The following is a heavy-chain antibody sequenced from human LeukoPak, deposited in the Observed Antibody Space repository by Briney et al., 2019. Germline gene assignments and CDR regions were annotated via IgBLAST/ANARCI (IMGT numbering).Heavy chain of an antibody. CDR2: INHSGST. Sequence: SETLSLTCAVYGGSFSGYCWSGLRQPPGKGLEGMGEINHSGSTNYNPSLKSRGTISVDTSKNQFSLKLSYVTAADTAVYYCASPYYYGSGSYRRNYYFDYWGQGTLVTVSS. CDR3: ASPYYYGSGSYRRNYYFDY. J-gene: IGHJ4*02. D-gene: IGHD3-10*01. V-gene: IGHV4-34*01. CDR1: GGSFSGYC.